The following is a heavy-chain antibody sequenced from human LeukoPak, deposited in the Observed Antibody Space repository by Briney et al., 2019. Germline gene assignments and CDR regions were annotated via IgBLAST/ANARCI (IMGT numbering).Heavy chain of an antibody. CDR2: INPNSGGT. D-gene: IGHD3-3*01. Sequence: ASVKVSCKASGYTFTCYYMHWVRQAPGQGLEWMGWINPNSGGTNYAQKFQGRVTMTRDTSISTAYMELSRLRSDDTAVYYCAVKLRFLEWGYNQRFDYWGQGTLVTVSS. J-gene: IGHJ4*02. V-gene: IGHV1-2*02. CDR1: GYTFTCYY. CDR3: AVKLRFLEWGYNQRFDY.